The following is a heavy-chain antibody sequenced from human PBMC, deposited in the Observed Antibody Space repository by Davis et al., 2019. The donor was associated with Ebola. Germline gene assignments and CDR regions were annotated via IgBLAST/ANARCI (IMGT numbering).Heavy chain of an antibody. CDR3: AKDSGWYEYYYGMDV. CDR2: ISRSSSTI. D-gene: IGHD6-13*01. CDR1: GFTFSSYS. J-gene: IGHJ6*02. Sequence: GESLKISCAASGFTFSSYSMNWVRQAPGKGLEWVSYISRSSSTIYYAGSVKGRFTISRDNAKNSLYLQMNSLRAEDTAVYYCAKDSGWYEYYYGMDVWGQGTTVTVSS. V-gene: IGHV3-48*01.